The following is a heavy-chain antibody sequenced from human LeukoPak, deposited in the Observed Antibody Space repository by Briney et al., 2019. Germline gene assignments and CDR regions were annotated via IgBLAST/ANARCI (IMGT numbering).Heavy chain of an antibody. D-gene: IGHD6-13*01. CDR2: ISAYNGNT. V-gene: IGHV1-18*04. CDR3: AREGDAIAAAGSTGYFQH. CDR1: GYTFTGYY. Sequence: WASVKVSCKASGYTFTGYYMHWVRQAPGQGLEWMGWISAYNGNTKYAQKLQGRVTMTTDTSTSTAYMELRSLRSDDTAVYYCAREGDAIAAAGSTGYFQHWGQGTLVTVSS. J-gene: IGHJ1*01.